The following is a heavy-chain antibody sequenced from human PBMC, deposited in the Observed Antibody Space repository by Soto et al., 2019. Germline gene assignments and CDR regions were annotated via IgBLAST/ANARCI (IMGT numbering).Heavy chain of an antibody. J-gene: IGHJ3*02. CDR1: GGSISSGGYY. V-gene: IGHV4-31*03. CDR2: IYYSGST. CDR3: ARDFNDSVWGSYRPAGAFDI. D-gene: IGHD3-16*02. Sequence: QVQLQESGPGLVKPSQTLSLTCTVSGGSISSGGYYWSWIRQHPGKGLEWIGYIYYSGSTYYNPSLKSRVTISVDTSKNQFSLKLSSVTAADTAVYYCARDFNDSVWGSYRPAGAFDIWGQGTMVTVSS.